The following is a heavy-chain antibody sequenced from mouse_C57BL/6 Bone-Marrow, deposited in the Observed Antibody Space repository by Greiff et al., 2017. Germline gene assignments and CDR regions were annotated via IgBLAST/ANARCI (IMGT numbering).Heavy chain of an antibody. CDR3: AEGAVGGY. D-gene: IGHD1-1*01. V-gene: IGHV2-9-1*01. J-gene: IGHJ2*01. CDR1: GFSFTSYA. Sequence: VMLVESGPGLVAPSQCLSITCTVSGFSFTSYAISWVRQPPGKGLEWLGGIWTGGGTNYNSALKSRLSIRKDNSKGHVFLKRSRLHADATAYYYCAEGAVGGYWCQGTTLTVSS. CDR2: IWTGGGT.